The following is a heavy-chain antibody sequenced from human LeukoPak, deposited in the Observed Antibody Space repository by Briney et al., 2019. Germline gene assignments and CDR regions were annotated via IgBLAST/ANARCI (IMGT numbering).Heavy chain of an antibody. J-gene: IGHJ4*02. CDR3: ARGNYDILTGYYVHFGY. D-gene: IGHD3-9*01. CDR2: INWNGGST. Sequence: PGGSLRLSCAASGFTFDDYGMSWVRQAPGKGLEWVSGINWNGGSTGYADSVKGRFTISRDNAKNSLYLQMNSLRAEDTALYYCARGNYDILTGYYVHFGYWGQGTLVTVSS. V-gene: IGHV3-20*04. CDR1: GFTFDDYG.